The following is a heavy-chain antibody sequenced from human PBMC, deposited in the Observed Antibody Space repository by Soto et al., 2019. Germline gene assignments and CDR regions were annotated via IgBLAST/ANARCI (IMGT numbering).Heavy chain of an antibody. CDR3: ATGGYCSSTSCPQVAYGMDV. V-gene: IGHV1-24*01. J-gene: IGHJ6*02. CDR1: GYTLTELS. Sequence: GASVKVSCKVSGYTLTELSMHWVRQAPGKGLEWMGGFDPEDGETIYAQKFQGRVTMTEDTSTDTAYMELSSLRSEDTAVYYCATGGYCSSTSCPQVAYGMDVWGQGTTVTSP. D-gene: IGHD2-2*01. CDR2: FDPEDGET.